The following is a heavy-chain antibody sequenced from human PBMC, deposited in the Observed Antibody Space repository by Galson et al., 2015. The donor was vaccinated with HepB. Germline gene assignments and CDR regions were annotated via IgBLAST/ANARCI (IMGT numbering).Heavy chain of an antibody. V-gene: IGHV3-30*02. CDR3: AKTHRPPFSGSYGRIGVGFDY. Sequence: SLRLSCAASGFTFSSYGMHWVRQAPGKGLEWVAFIRYDGSNKYYADSVKGRFTISRDNSKNTLYLQMNSLRAEDTAVYYCAKTHRPPFSGSYGRIGVGFDYWGQGTLVTVSS. J-gene: IGHJ4*02. D-gene: IGHD1-26*01. CDR2: IRYDGSNK. CDR1: GFTFSSYG.